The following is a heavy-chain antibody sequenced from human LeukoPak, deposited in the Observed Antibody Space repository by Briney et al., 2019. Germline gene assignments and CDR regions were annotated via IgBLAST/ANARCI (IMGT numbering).Heavy chain of an antibody. V-gene: IGHV3-74*01. D-gene: IGHD7-27*01. CDR3: ASAGDRSSWFDP. Sequence: GGSLRLSCAASGFTFSSYSMNWVRQAPGKGLVWVSRINTDGSSTSYADSVKGRFTISRDNAKNTLYLQMNSLRAEDTAVYYCASAGDRSSWFDPWGQGTLVTVSS. CDR2: INTDGSST. J-gene: IGHJ5*02. CDR1: GFTFSSYS.